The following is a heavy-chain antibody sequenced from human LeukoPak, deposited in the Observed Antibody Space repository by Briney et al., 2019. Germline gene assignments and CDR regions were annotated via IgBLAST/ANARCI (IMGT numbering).Heavy chain of an antibody. Sequence: SETLSLTCTVSGGSISSYYWSWIRQPPGKGLEWIGYIYYSGSTYYNPSLKSRVTISVDTSKNQFSLKLSSVTAADTAVYYCARGSGSYSAWFDPWGQGTLVTVSS. D-gene: IGHD1-26*01. CDR2: IYYSGST. CDR1: GGSISSYY. CDR3: ARGSGSYSAWFDP. V-gene: IGHV4-59*08. J-gene: IGHJ5*02.